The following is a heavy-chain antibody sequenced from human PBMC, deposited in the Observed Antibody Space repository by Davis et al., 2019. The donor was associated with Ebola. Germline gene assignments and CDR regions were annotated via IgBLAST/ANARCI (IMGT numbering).Heavy chain of an antibody. CDR3: ARGHGGNSLY. D-gene: IGHD4-23*01. CDR1: GGSISSYY. V-gene: IGHV4-59*01. CDR2: IYYSGST. Sequence: SETLSLTCTVSGGSISSYYWSWIRQPPGKGLEWIGYIYYSGSTNYNPSLKSRVTISVDTSKNQFSLKLSSVTAADTAVYYCARGHGGNSLYWGQGTLVTVSS. J-gene: IGHJ4*02.